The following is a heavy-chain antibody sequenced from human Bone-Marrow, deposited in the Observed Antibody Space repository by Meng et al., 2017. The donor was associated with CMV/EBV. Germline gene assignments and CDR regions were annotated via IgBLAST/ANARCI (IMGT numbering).Heavy chain of an antibody. CDR1: GFTFSRYT. V-gene: IGHV3-21*06. Sequence: GESLKISCAASGFTFSRYTINWVRQAPGKGLEWVSSISGSSSFIYYADSVMGRFTISRDNAKNSLYLQMNILRAEDTAVYYCARERGSDVVHYYYGMVVWGQGTTVTVSS. CDR3: ARERGSDVVHYYYGMVV. D-gene: IGHD3-10*01. CDR2: ISGSSSFI. J-gene: IGHJ6*02.